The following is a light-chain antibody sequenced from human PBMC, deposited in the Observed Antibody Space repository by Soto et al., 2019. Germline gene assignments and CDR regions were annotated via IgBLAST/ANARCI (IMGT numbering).Light chain of an antibody. CDR2: EVT. J-gene: IGLJ2*01. V-gene: IGLV2-14*01. CDR1: NSDIGRYNY. Sequence: QSALTQPASVSGSPGQSITISCTGTNSDIGRYNYVSWYQQHQGKVPKLLISEVTNRPSGISNRFSGSKSGNTASLTISGLQAEDEADYYCSSYAGGNKMVFGGGTKLTVL. CDR3: SSYAGGNKMV.